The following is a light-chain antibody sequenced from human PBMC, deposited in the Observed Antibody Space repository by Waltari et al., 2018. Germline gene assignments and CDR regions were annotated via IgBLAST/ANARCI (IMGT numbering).Light chain of an antibody. J-gene: IGLJ2*01. CDR2: DTN. Sequence: HSVLTQPPPVSAAPRPTVTTSPSGSDPNIGNKYVSWYQQFPGTAPKLLIYDTNQRSSGTPDRFSASKSGTSAALAITGLQSGDEAVYYCGAWDSSLFSVLFGGGTRLTVL. CDR1: DPNIGNKY. CDR3: GAWDSSLFSVL. V-gene: IGLV1-51*01.